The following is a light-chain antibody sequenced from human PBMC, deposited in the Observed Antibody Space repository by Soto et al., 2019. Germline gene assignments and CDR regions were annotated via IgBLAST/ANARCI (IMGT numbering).Light chain of an antibody. Sequence: EIVLTQSPGTLSLSPGEGATLSCRASQSVSSYLAWYQQKPGRAPRLLISGASSRATGIPDRFSGSGSATDFTLTISRLEPEDFALYYCQHYGRSPITFGQGTRLEIK. CDR1: QSVSSY. J-gene: IGKJ5*01. CDR2: GAS. CDR3: QHYGRSPIT. V-gene: IGKV3-20*01.